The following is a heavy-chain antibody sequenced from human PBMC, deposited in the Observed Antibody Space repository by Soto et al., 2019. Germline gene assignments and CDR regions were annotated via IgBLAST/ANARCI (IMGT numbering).Heavy chain of an antibody. CDR1: GYTFTSYG. D-gene: IGHD4-17*01. Sequence: ASLKVSCKASGYTFTSYGISWVRQAPGQGLEWMGWISAYNGNTNYAQKLQGRVTMTTDTSTSTAYMELRSLRSDDTAVYYCARTHGDSTKNRFPDYWGQGTLVTVSS. CDR2: ISAYNGNT. J-gene: IGHJ4*02. CDR3: ARTHGDSTKNRFPDY. V-gene: IGHV1-18*01.